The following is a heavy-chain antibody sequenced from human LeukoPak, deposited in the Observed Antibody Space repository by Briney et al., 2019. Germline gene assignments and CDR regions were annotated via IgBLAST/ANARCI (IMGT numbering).Heavy chain of an antibody. D-gene: IGHD6-13*01. CDR3: ARVRQRLVAYGMDV. Sequence: EGSLRLSCAASGFTFSDYSMNWVRQAPGKGLEWVSSISSSSTYIYYADSVKGRFTISRDNAKNSLYLQMNSLRAEDTAVYYCARVRQRLVAYGMDVWGQGTTVTVSS. CDR1: GFTFSDYS. V-gene: IGHV3-21*01. CDR2: ISSSSTYI. J-gene: IGHJ6*02.